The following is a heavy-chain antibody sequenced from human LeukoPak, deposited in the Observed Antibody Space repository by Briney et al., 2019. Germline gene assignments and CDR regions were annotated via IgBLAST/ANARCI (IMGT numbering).Heavy chain of an antibody. CDR2: IIPILGIA. CDR3: ARTTMIVGAYFDY. Sequence: ASVKVSCKASGGTFSSYAISWVRQAPGQGLEWMGRIIPILGIANYAQKFQGRVTITADKSTSTAYMELSSLGSEDTAVYYCARTTMIVGAYFDYWGQGTLVTVSS. CDR1: GGTFSSYA. J-gene: IGHJ4*02. V-gene: IGHV1-69*04. D-gene: IGHD3-22*01.